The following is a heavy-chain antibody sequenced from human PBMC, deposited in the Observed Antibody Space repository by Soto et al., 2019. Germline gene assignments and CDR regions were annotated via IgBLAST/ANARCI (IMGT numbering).Heavy chain of an antibody. Sequence: EVQLVESGGGLVKPGGSLRLSCAASGFTFSSYSMNWVRQAPGKGLEWVSSISSSSSYIYYADSVKGRFTISRDNAKNSLYLQMNSLRAEDTAVYYCARDYAYPYSSSSKNWFDPWGQGTLGTVSS. CDR3: ARDYAYPYSSSSKNWFDP. CDR1: GFTFSSYS. CDR2: ISSSSSYI. D-gene: IGHD6-13*01. J-gene: IGHJ5*02. V-gene: IGHV3-21*01.